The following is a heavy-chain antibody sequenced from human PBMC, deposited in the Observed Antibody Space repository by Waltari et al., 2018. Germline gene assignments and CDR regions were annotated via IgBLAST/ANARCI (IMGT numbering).Heavy chain of an antibody. D-gene: IGHD1-1*01. J-gene: IGHJ4*02. Sequence: QVHLVESGGGVVQPGGSLTLSCAAPGLNFTLFGMHWVRQAPGKGLEWVSFISYDGSNENYADSVKGRFTMSRDNSKKMLYVQMNNLRAEDSAVYYCVKGNEIDYWGQGTLVTVSS. CDR2: ISYDGSNE. V-gene: IGHV3-30*02. CDR1: GLNFTLFG. CDR3: VKGNEIDY.